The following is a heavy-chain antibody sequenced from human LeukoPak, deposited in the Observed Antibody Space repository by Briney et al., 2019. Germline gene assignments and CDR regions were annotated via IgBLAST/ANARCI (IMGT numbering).Heavy chain of an antibody. CDR2: IYTSGST. D-gene: IGHD2-2*01. Sequence: SETLSLTCTVSGGSISSYYWSWIRQPAEKGLEWIGRIYTSGSTNYNPSLKSRVTMSVDTSKNQFSLKLSSVTAADTAVYYCARDWVVPAAPHYYMDVWGKGTTVTVSS. V-gene: IGHV4-4*07. CDR1: GGSISSYY. CDR3: ARDWVVPAAPHYYMDV. J-gene: IGHJ6*03.